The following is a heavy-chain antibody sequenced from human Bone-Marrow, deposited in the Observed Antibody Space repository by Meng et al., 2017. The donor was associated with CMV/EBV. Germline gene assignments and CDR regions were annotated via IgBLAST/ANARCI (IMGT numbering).Heavy chain of an antibody. CDR2: IYPGDSDT. Sequence: KVSCKGSGYSFTRYWLGWVRQTPGKGLEWMGIIYPGDSDTRYTPSFQGPVTISADKSISTAYLQWSSLKASDTAIYSCAASRLDGPPDYWGQGTLVTVSS. CDR1: GYSFTRYW. D-gene: IGHD3/OR15-3a*01. CDR3: AASRLDGPPDY. J-gene: IGHJ4*02. V-gene: IGHV5-51*01.